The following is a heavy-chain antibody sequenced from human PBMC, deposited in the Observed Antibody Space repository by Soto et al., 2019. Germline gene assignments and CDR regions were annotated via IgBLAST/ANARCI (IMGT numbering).Heavy chain of an antibody. CDR3: ARDGREKTLPPNGAY. J-gene: IGHJ4*02. CDR2: ISAYNGNT. D-gene: IGHD3-10*01. CDR1: GYTFTSYG. V-gene: IGHV1-18*01. Sequence: QVHLVQSGPEVTKPGASVKVSCTASGYTFTSYGISWVRQAPGQGLEWMGWISAYNGNTNYAQILQGRVTMTTDTSTSTAYMELRSLRSDDTAVYYCARDGREKTLPPNGAYWGQGTLVTVSS.